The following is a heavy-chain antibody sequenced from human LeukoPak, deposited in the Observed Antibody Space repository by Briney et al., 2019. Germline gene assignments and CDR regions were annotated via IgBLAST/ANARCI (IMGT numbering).Heavy chain of an antibody. Sequence: GGSLRLSCAASGFTFSNAWMSWVRQAPGKGLEWVGRIKSKTDGGTTDYAAPVKGRFTFSRDDSKNTLYLQMNSLKTEDTAVYYCTTDPADSKYYYYYGMDVWGQGTTVTVSS. J-gene: IGHJ6*02. CDR3: TTDPADSKYYYYYGMDV. CDR2: IKSKTDGGTT. V-gene: IGHV3-15*01. D-gene: IGHD2-15*01. CDR1: GFTFSNAW.